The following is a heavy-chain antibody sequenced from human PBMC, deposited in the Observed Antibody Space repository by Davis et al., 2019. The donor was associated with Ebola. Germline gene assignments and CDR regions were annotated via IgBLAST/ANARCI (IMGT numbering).Heavy chain of an antibody. Sequence: GESLKISCVASAFRFSDNSMNWIRQAPGKGLEWVAHISRTSDDIYYADSAQGRFTISRDNGHNSLFLQMNSLRDDDTAVYYCATDGVAARPGDAFSMWGQGTMVTVSS. CDR3: ATDGVAARPGDAFSM. CDR1: AFRFSDNS. V-gene: IGHV3-48*02. J-gene: IGHJ3*02. CDR2: ISRTSDDI. D-gene: IGHD6-6*01.